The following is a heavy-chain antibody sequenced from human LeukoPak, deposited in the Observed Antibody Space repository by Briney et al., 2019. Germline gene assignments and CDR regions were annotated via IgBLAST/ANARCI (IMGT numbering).Heavy chain of an antibody. CDR1: GFTFNSYG. J-gene: IGHJ4*02. CDR3: TRGSPPVIGTSCHGVDY. Sequence: GGSLRLSCAASGFTFNSYGMNWFRQAPGRGLEWISYINSVGGTTFYADSVKGRFTISRDNANNTLYLQMNSLRAEDTAVYYYTRGSPPVIGTSCHGVDYWGQGTLVTVSS. CDR2: INSVGGTT. V-gene: IGHV3-48*04. D-gene: IGHD2-2*01.